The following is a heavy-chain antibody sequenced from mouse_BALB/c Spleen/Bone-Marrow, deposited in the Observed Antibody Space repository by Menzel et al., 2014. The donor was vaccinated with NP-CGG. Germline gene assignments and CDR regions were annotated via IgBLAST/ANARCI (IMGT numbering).Heavy chain of an antibody. V-gene: IGHV5-6*02. J-gene: IGHJ1*01. CDR3: ARRGYGNSYWYFDV. D-gene: IGHD2-10*02. CDR1: GFTFSSYG. CDR2: ISSGGSYT. Sequence: EVKLVESGGDLVKPGGSLKLSCAASGFTFSSYGMSWVRQTPDKRLEWVATISSGGSYTYYPDSVKGRFTISRDKAKNTLYLQMSSLKSEDTAMYYCARRGYGNSYWYFDVWGAGTTVTVSS.